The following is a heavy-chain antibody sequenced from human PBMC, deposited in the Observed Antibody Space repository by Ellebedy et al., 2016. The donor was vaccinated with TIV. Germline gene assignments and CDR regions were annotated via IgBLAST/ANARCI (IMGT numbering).Heavy chain of an antibody. CDR1: GGTFSSYA. D-gene: IGHD3-10*01. J-gene: IGHJ4*02. Sequence: SVKVSXXASGGTFSSYAISWVRQAPGQGLEWMGGIIPIFGTANYAQKFQGRVTITADKSTSTAYMELNSLRAEDTAVYYCAKDQTLSGRSGYWGQGTLVTVSS. CDR3: AKDQTLSGRSGY. CDR2: IIPIFGTA. V-gene: IGHV1-69*06.